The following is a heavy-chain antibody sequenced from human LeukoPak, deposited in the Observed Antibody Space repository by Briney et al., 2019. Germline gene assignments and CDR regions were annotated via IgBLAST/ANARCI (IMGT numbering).Heavy chain of an antibody. D-gene: IGHD6-13*01. Sequence: ASVKVSCKASGYTFTGDYMHWVRQPPGQGLEWMGWINPNSGGTNYAQKFQGRVTMTRDTSISTAYMELSRLRSDDTAVYYCARKKIAAAGTPFDYWGQGTLVTVSS. CDR1: GYTFTGDY. J-gene: IGHJ4*02. V-gene: IGHV1-2*02. CDR2: INPNSGGT. CDR3: ARKKIAAAGTPFDY.